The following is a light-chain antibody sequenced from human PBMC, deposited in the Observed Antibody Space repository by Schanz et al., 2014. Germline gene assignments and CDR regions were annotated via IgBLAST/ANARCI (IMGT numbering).Light chain of an antibody. V-gene: IGKV3-20*01. Sequence: EIVMTQSPGTLSVSPGEGATLSCTGSQSVSNKLAWYQQKPGQAPRLLIYGAFTRATGIPARFSGSGSGTDFTLTISRLESGDCAVYYCQQYGSSPQTFGQGTKVEIK. J-gene: IGKJ1*01. CDR3: QQYGSSPQT. CDR1: QSVSNK. CDR2: GAF.